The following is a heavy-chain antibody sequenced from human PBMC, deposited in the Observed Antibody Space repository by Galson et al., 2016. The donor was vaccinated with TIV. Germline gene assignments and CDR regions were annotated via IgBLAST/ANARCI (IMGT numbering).Heavy chain of an antibody. J-gene: IGHJ4*02. CDR3: GRAQYSNGWLLFDS. CDR1: GFTFSKNW. D-gene: IGHD6-19*01. V-gene: IGHV3-7*01. CDR2: INEAGSEK. Sequence: SLRLSCAVSGFTFSKNWMSRVRQAPGKGLEWVANINEAGSEKFYVDSVKGRFTISRDNAKNSLFLQINSLRPEDTAVYYCGRAQYSNGWLLFDSWGPGTLVTVSS.